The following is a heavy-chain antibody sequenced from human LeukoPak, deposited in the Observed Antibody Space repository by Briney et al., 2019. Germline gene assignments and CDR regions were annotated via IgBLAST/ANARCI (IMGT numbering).Heavy chain of an antibody. V-gene: IGHV4-38-2*01. J-gene: IGHJ3*02. Sequence: PSETLSLTCAVSGYSISSGYYWGWIRQPPGKGLEWIGRIYTSGSTNYNPSLKSRVTISVDTSKNQFSLKLSSVTAADTAVYYCARLTYMGGAFDIWGQGTMVTVSS. CDR1: GYSISSGYY. D-gene: IGHD3-16*01. CDR3: ARLTYMGGAFDI. CDR2: IYTSGST.